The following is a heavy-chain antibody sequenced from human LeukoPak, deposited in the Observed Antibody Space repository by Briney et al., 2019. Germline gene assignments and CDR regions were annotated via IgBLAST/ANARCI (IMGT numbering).Heavy chain of an antibody. V-gene: IGHV4-4*07. CDR3: ARDGGSSSSGDWFDP. CDR2: IYTSGST. J-gene: IGHJ5*02. Sequence: SETLSLTCTVSGGSISSYYWSWIRQPAGKGLEWIGRIYTSGSTNYNPSLKSRVTISVDKSKNQFSLKLSSVTAADTAVYYCARDGGSSSSGDWFDPWGQGTLVPVSS. D-gene: IGHD6-6*01. CDR1: GGSISSYY.